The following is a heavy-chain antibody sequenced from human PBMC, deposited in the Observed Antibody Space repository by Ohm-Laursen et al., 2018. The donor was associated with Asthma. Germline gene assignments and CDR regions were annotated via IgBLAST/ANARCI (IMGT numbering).Heavy chain of an antibody. CDR1: GFTFSSYG. CDR2: IWYDGSNK. Sequence: SLRLSCAASGFTFSSYGMHWVRQAPGKGLEWVAVIWYDGSNKYYADSVKGRFTISRDNSKNTLYLQMNSLRAEDTAVYYCARDMTSPLYYYGMDVWGQGTTVTVSS. D-gene: IGHD2-21*02. J-gene: IGHJ6*02. V-gene: IGHV3-33*01. CDR3: ARDMTSPLYYYGMDV.